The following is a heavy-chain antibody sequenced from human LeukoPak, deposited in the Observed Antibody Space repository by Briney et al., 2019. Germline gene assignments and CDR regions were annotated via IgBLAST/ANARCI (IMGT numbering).Heavy chain of an antibody. D-gene: IGHD3-22*01. Sequence: GGSLRLSCAASGFTFSSYAMSWVRQAPGKGLEWVSAISGSGGSTYYADSVKGRFTISRDNSKNTLCLQMNSLRAEDMAVYYCAKDYYDSSGYYHAYWGQGTLVTVSS. CDR1: GFTFSSYA. J-gene: IGHJ4*02. CDR3: AKDYYDSSGYYHAY. CDR2: ISGSGGST. V-gene: IGHV3-23*01.